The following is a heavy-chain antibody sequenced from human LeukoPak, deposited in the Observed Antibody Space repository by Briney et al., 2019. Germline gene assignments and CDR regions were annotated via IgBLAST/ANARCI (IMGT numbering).Heavy chain of an antibody. V-gene: IGHV1-69*13. CDR2: IIPIFGTA. J-gene: IGHJ6*02. CDR1: GYTFTNYH. Sequence: GASVKVSCKASGYTFTNYHMHWVRQAPGQGLEWMGGIIPIFGTANYAQKFQGRVTITADESTSTAYMELSSLRSEDTAVYYCARVGLQDVWGQGTTVTVSS. D-gene: IGHD5-18*01. CDR3: ARVGLQDV.